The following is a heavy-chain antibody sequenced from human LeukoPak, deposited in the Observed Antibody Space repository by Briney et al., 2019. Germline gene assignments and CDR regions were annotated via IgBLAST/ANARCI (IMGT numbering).Heavy chain of an antibody. CDR2: VSGGGGST. CDR1: GFTFSSYA. J-gene: IGHJ3*02. Sequence: GESLRLSCVASGFTFSSYAMSWVRQAPGKGLEWVSAVSGGGGSTYFADSVKGRFTISRDNSKNTLYLQLNSLRADDTAVYYRATAIRGAARAFDMWGQGTMVTVSS. V-gene: IGHV3-23*01. D-gene: IGHD3-10*01. CDR3: ATAIRGAARAFDM.